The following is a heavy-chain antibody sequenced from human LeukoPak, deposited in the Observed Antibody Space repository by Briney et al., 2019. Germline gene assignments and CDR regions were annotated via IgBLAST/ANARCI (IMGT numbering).Heavy chain of an antibody. V-gene: IGHV3-74*01. D-gene: IGHD3-22*01. CDR2: IKADVRTT. Sequence: GGSLRLSCAASGMTFSNHCMHWVRQAPGKKLVWVSLIKADVRTTIYADSVKGRFTISRDDGKSTLYLQMNSLRAEDTAIYYCTTGPSFGYEWWGQGTVVTVS. J-gene: IGHJ1*01. CDR1: GMTFSNHC. CDR3: TTGPSFGYEW.